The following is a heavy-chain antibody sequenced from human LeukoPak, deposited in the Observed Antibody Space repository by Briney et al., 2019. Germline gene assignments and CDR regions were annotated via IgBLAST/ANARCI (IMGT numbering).Heavy chain of an antibody. D-gene: IGHD2-2*01. CDR2: INPNSGGT. V-gene: IGHV1-2*02. Sequence: ASVKVSCKASGYTFTGYYMHWVRQAPGQGLEWMGWINPNSGGTNYAQKFQGRVTMTRDTSISTAYMELSRLRSDDTAVYYCARELAYCSSTSCSDSAFDIWGQGTMVTVSS. CDR1: GYTFTGYY. CDR3: ARELAYCSSTSCSDSAFDI. J-gene: IGHJ3*02.